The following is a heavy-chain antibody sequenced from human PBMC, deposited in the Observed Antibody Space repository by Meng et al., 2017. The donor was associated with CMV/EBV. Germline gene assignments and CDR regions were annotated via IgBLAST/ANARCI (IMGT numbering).Heavy chain of an antibody. CDR2: ISSSGSTI. CDR1: GFTFSDYY. J-gene: IGHJ6*02. Sequence: GGSLRPSCAASGFTFSDYYMSWIRQAPGKGLEWVPYISSSGSTIYYADSVKGRFTISRDNAKNSLYLQMNSLRAEDTAVYYCARGGLGIGSSWPTYGGVLYYYYGMDVWGQGTTVTVSS. CDR3: ARGGLGIGSSWPTYGGVLYYYYGMDV. D-gene: IGHD6-13*01. V-gene: IGHV3-11*01.